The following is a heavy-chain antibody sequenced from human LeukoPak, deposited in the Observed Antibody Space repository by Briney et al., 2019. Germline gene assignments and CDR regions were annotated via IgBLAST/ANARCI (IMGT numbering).Heavy chain of an antibody. CDR3: AKDRKDYDFWSGYYHSHVFDY. D-gene: IGHD3-3*01. J-gene: IGHJ4*02. CDR1: GCTFTSYD. Sequence: ASVKVSCKASGCTFTSYDINWVRQATGQGLEWMGWMNPNSGNTGYAQKFQGRVTMTRNTSISTAYMELSSLRSEDTAVYYCAKDRKDYDFWSGYYHSHVFDYWGQGTLVTVSS. V-gene: IGHV1-8*01. CDR2: MNPNSGNT.